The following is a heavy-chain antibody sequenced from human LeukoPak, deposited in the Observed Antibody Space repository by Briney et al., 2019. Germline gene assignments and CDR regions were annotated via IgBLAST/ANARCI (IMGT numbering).Heavy chain of an antibody. J-gene: IGHJ4*02. CDR2: TSGSGGST. CDR3: ATGGGWWSPDY. CDR1: GFTFSSYA. Sequence: PGGSLRLSCAASGFTFSSYAMSWVRQAPGKGLEWVSATSGSGGSTYYADSVKGRFTISRDNAKNTLYLQMNTLRAEDTAVYYCATGGGWWSPDYWGQGTLVTVSS. V-gene: IGHV3-23*01. D-gene: IGHD2-15*01.